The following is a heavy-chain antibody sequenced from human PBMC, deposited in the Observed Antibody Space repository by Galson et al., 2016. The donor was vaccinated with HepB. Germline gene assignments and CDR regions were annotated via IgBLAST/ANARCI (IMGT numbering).Heavy chain of an antibody. CDR2: IKQDGSEK. D-gene: IGHD3-22*01. CDR3: SSAAYHYGSNGYYFAY. CDR1: GFTFSDYW. Sequence: SLRLSCAASGFTFSDYWVAWVRQTPREGLEWVANIKQDGSEKSYVDSVKGRFTISRDNAKNSLYLQMNSLRPEDTAVYYCSSAAYHYGSNGYYFAYWGQGTLVTVSS. J-gene: IGHJ4*02. V-gene: IGHV3-7*05.